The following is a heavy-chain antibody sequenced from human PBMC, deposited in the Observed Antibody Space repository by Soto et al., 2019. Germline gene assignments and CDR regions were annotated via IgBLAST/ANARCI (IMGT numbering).Heavy chain of an antibody. J-gene: IGHJ4*02. Sequence: GASVKVSCKAFGYPFTTLGMLWGRRAPGKKLEWMGWINTGNGNTKYSQKFQGRVTITRDTSASTAYMELSSLRSEDTAVYYCAILGYCSSTSCSLLPVDYWGQGTLVTVSS. CDR3: AILGYCSSTSCSLLPVDY. CDR1: GYPFTTLG. CDR2: INTGNGNT. V-gene: IGHV1-3*04. D-gene: IGHD2-2*01.